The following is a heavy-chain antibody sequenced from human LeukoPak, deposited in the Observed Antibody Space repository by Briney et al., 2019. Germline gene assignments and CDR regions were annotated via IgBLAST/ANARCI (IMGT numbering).Heavy chain of an antibody. CDR2: ISSSSYI. Sequence: GGSLRLSCAASGFTFSSYSMNWVRQAPGKGLEWVSSISSSSYIYYADSVKGRFTISRDNAKNSLYLQMNSLRAEDTAVYYCARVRVLGATNFDYWGQGTLVTVSS. CDR3: ARVRVLGATNFDY. V-gene: IGHV3-21*01. CDR1: GFTFSSYS. J-gene: IGHJ4*02. D-gene: IGHD1-26*01.